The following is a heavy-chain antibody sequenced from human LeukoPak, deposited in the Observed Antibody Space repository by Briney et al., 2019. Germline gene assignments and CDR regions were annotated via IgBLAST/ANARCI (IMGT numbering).Heavy chain of an antibody. CDR3: ARRKVTIFGVVSGYYYYYMDV. CDR1: GGSISSYY. J-gene: IGHJ6*03. D-gene: IGHD3-3*01. V-gene: IGHV4-59*08. Sequence: SETLSLTCTVSGGSISSYYWSWIRQPSGKGLEWIGYIYYSGSTNYNPSLKSRVTISVDTSKNQFSLKLSSVTAADTAVYYCARRKVTIFGVVSGYYYYYMDVWGKGTTVTVSS. CDR2: IYYSGST.